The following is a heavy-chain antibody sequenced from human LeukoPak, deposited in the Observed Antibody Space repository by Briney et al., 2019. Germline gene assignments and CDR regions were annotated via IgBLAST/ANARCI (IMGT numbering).Heavy chain of an antibody. CDR2: IYSSGTT. J-gene: IGHJ4*02. D-gene: IGHD3-22*01. CDR3: ARALSSGWTSYYFDY. Sequence: PSETLSLTCTVSGGSISSYYWSWIRQPPGEGLEWIGYIYSSGTTNYNPSLKSRVTISVDTSKNQFSLKLNSVTAADTAVYYCARALSSGWTSYYFDYWGQGTLVTVSS. CDR1: GGSISSYY. V-gene: IGHV4-59*01.